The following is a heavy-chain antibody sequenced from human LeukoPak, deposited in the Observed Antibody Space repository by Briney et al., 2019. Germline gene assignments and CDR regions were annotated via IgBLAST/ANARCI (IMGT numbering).Heavy chain of an antibody. V-gene: IGHV3-23*01. CDR1: GFTFSSYG. D-gene: IGHD2-15*01. CDR2: ISGSGGST. J-gene: IGHJ6*03. CDR3: ARDQRCSGGSCYSGGHYYYYMDV. Sequence: GGSLRLSCAASGFTFSSYGMSWVRQAPGKGLEWVSAISGSGGSTYYADSVKGRFTISRDNAKNSLYLQMNSLRAEDTAVYYCARDQRCSGGSCYSGGHYYYYMDVWGKGTTVTVSS.